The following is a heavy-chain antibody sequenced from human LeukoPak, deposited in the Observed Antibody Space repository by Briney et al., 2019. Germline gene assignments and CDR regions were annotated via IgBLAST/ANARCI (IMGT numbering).Heavy chain of an antibody. CDR1: GGTFSGYY. CDR3: ARARGYYYYYMDV. Sequence: SETLSLTCAVYGGTFSGYYWSWIRQPPGKGLEWIGEINHSGSTNYNPSLKSRVTISVDKSKNQFSLKLSSVTAADTAVYYCARARGYYYYYMDVRGKGTTVTVSS. J-gene: IGHJ6*03. V-gene: IGHV4-34*01. CDR2: INHSGST.